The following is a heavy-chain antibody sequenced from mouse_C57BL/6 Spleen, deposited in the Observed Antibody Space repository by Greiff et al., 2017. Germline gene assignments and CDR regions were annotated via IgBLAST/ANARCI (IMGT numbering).Heavy chain of an antibody. J-gene: IGHJ2*01. D-gene: IGHD1-1*01. Sequence: VQLQESGAELVRPGASVTLSCKASGYTFTDYEMHWVKQTPVHGLEWIGAIDPETGGTAYNQKFKGKAILTADNSSSTAYMELRSLTSEDSAVYYCTRPYGSSYIDYWGQGTTLTVSS. CDR2: IDPETGGT. CDR1: GYTFTDYE. V-gene: IGHV1-15*01. CDR3: TRPYGSSYIDY.